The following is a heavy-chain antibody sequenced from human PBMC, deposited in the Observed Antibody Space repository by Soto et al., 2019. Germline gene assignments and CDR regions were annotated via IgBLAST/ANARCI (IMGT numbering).Heavy chain of an antibody. CDR3: ARIAASGRGWDV. Sequence: EVQLVESGGGLVQPGGSLRLSCVDSGFTFSSYWMSWVRQAPVKGLEWVGNIKQDGSEENYVDSVKGRSTISRDNAKNTMYLQMNSLRVEDTAVYYCARIAASGRGWDVWGQGTTVVVSS. CDR1: GFTFSSYW. J-gene: IGHJ6*02. V-gene: IGHV3-7*01. CDR2: IKQDGSEE. D-gene: IGHD6-13*01.